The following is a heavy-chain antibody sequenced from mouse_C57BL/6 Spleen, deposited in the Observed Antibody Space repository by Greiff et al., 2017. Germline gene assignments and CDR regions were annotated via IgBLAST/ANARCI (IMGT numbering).Heavy chain of an antibody. CDR1: GYTFTDYE. D-gene: IGHD1-1*01. Sequence: QVQLQQSGAELVRPGASVTLSCKASGYTFTDYEMHWVKQTPVHGLEWIGAIDPETGGTAYNQKFKGKAILTADKSSSTAYMELRSLTSEASAVYYCTRRESTVVADYWGQGTTLTVSS. CDR3: TRRESTVVADY. J-gene: IGHJ2*01. CDR2: IDPETGGT. V-gene: IGHV1-15*01.